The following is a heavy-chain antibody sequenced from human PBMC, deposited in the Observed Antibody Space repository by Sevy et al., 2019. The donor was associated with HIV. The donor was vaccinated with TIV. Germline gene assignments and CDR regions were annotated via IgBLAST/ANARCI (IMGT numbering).Heavy chain of an antibody. V-gene: IGHV4-39*01. D-gene: IGHD6-19*01. CDR3: AGPTLTYSSGWSYYDY. J-gene: IGHJ4*02. CDR1: GASISSSCYY. CDR2: IRYSGST. Sequence: SETLSLTCSVSGASISSSCYYWGWIRQPPGKGLEWIASIRYSGSTFYNPSLRSRVTISADTSKNQFSLKLNSVTAADTARYYCAGPTLTYSSGWSYYDYWGQGTVVTVSS.